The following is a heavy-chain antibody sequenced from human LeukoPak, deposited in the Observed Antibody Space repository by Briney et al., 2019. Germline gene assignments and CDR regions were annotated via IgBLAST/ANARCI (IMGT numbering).Heavy chain of an antibody. V-gene: IGHV3-9*01. Sequence: GGSLRLSCAASGFTFDDYAMHWVRQAPGKGLEWVSGISWNSGSIGYADSVKGRFTISRDNAKNSLYLQMNSLRADDTAIYYCARAGQLRYMDVWGKGTAVTVSS. CDR3: ARAGQLRYMDV. J-gene: IGHJ6*03. CDR1: GFTFDDYA. CDR2: ISWNSGSI.